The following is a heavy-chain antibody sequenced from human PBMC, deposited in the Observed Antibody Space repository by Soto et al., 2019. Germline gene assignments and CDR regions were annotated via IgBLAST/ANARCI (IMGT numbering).Heavy chain of an antibody. V-gene: IGHV1-69*01. Sequence: QVQLVQSGAEVKKPGSSLKVSCKTSGGTFSSYVISWVRQAPGQGLEWMGGIIPIFGTTNYAQKFQGRVTITADESTSTAYMELSSLRSDDTAVYYCARRGGSHMLTHDAFDILGQGTMVTVSS. CDR1: GGTFSSYV. J-gene: IGHJ3*02. D-gene: IGHD1-26*01. CDR2: IIPIFGTT. CDR3: ARRGGSHMLTHDAFDI.